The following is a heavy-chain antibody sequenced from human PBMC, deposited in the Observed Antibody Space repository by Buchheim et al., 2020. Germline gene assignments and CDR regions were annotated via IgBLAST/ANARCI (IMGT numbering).Heavy chain of an antibody. CDR1: GGSISSGDYY. CDR3: AGVWGSSGYPPRNYYYYGMDV. D-gene: IGHD3-22*01. V-gene: IGHV4-30-4*01. J-gene: IGHJ6*02. Sequence: QVQLQESGPGLVKPSQTLSLTCTVSGGSISSGDYYWSWIRQPPGKGLEWIGYIYYSGSTYYNPSLKSRVTISVDTSKNQFSLKLSSVTAADTAVYYCAGVWGSSGYPPRNYYYYGMDVWGQGTT. CDR2: IYYSGST.